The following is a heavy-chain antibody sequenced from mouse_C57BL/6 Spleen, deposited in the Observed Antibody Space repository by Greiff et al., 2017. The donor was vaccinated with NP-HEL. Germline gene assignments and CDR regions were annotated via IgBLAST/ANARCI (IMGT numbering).Heavy chain of an antibody. CDR2: INPNNGGT. CDR1: GYTFTDYN. V-gene: IGHV1-18*01. CDR3: ARRSGGSSYYYAMDY. D-gene: IGHD1-1*01. Sequence: VQLKESGPELVKPGASVKIPCKASGYTFTDYNMDWVKQSHGKSLEWIGDINPNNGGTIYNQKFKGKATLTVDKSSSTAYMELRSLTSEDTAVYYCARRSGGSSYYYAMDYWGQGTSVTVSS. J-gene: IGHJ4*01.